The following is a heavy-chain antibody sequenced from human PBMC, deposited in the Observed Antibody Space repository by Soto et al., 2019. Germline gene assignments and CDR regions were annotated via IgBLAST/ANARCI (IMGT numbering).Heavy chain of an antibody. D-gene: IGHD4-17*01. Sequence: GGSLRLSCAASGFTFSSYGMHWVRQAPGKGLEWVAVISYDGSNKYYADSVKGRFTISRDNSKNTLYLQMNSLRAEDTAVYYCANFVLYGDLSLYYYYGMDVWGQGTTVTVSS. J-gene: IGHJ6*02. CDR3: ANFVLYGDLSLYYYYGMDV. V-gene: IGHV3-30*18. CDR2: ISYDGSNK. CDR1: GFTFSSYG.